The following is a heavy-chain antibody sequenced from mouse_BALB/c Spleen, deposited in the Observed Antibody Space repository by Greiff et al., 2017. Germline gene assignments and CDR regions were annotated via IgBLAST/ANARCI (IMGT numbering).Heavy chain of an antibody. CDR1: GFSLTGYG. J-gene: IGHJ4*01. Sequence: QVQLQQSGPGLVAPSQTLSITCTVSGFSLTGYGVNWVRQPPGKGLEWMGMIWGDGSTDNNSALKSRLSINKDNSKSHIFLKMDSPQTDDTARYYGARDYFYAMDYWGQGTSVTVSS. CDR2: IWGDGST. V-gene: IGHV2-6-7*01. D-gene: IGHD1-1*01. CDR3: ARDYFYAMDY.